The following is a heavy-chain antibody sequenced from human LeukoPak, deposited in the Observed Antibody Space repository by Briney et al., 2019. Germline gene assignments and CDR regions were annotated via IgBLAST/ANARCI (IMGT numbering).Heavy chain of an antibody. D-gene: IGHD4-23*01. J-gene: IGHJ6*02. CDR2: ITRGGDST. Sequence: GGSLRLSCAASGFTFSSYAMTWVRQTPGKGLEWVSTITRGGDSTFYADSVKGRFTISRDNSKNTLYLQMNSLRAEDTAVYYCARDLGGDYGGNSGYYGMDVWGQGTTVTVSS. CDR3: ARDLGGDYGGNSGYYGMDV. CDR1: GFTFSSYA. V-gene: IGHV3-23*01.